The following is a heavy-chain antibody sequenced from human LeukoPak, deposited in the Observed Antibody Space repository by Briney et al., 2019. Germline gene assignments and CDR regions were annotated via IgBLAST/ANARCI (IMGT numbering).Heavy chain of an antibody. CDR3: ARGTYYYDSSGYYVPFDY. Sequence: ASVKVSCKASGYTFTGYYMHWVRQAPGQGLEWMGWINPNSGGTNYAQTFQGRVTMTRDTSISTAYMELSRLRSDDTAGYYCARGTYYYDSSGYYVPFDYWGQGTLVTVSS. D-gene: IGHD3-22*01. V-gene: IGHV1-2*02. J-gene: IGHJ4*02. CDR2: INPNSGGT. CDR1: GYTFTGYY.